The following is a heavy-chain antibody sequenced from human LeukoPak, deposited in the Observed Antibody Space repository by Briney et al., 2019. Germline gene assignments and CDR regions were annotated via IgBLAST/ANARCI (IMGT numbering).Heavy chain of an antibody. Sequence: SETLSLTCTVSGGSISSYYWSWIRQPPGKGLEWIGYISYSGSTNYNPSLKSRVTISVDTSKNQFSLKLRSATAADTAVYYCARDRRYSYGYDYWGQGTLVTVSS. J-gene: IGHJ4*02. CDR3: ARDRRYSYGYDY. CDR2: ISYSGST. V-gene: IGHV4-59*01. D-gene: IGHD5-18*01. CDR1: GGSISSYY.